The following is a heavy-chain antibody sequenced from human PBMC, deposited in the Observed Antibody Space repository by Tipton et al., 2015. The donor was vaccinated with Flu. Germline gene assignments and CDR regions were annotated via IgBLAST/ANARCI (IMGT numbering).Heavy chain of an antibody. J-gene: IGHJ3*02. CDR1: GFTFYSYW. CDR3: ARDHILSAAFDI. D-gene: IGHD2-21*01. V-gene: IGHV3-7*03. Sequence: SLRLSCAASGFTFYSYWMSWVRQVPGKGLEWVANIKPDGSAKYYVDSVKGRFTISRDNAKYSVYLQMNSLRAEDTAVYYCARDHILSAAFDIWGQGTMVTVSS. CDR2: IKPDGSAK.